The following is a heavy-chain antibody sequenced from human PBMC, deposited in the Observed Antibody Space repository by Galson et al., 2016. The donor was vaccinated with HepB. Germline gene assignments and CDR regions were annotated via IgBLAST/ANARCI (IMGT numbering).Heavy chain of an antibody. D-gene: IGHD1-26*01. CDR3: ARTRMGATGWFDT. V-gene: IGHV5-51*01. CDR2: IYPGDSDT. Sequence: SGAEVKKPGESLQISCKGSGYSFISYWIGWVRQMPGKGLEWMGVIYPGDSDTRYSPSFQGQVTISADKSISTAYLQWGSLKAADTAIYYCARTRMGATGWFDTWGQGALVSVSS. CDR1: GYSFISYW. J-gene: IGHJ5*02.